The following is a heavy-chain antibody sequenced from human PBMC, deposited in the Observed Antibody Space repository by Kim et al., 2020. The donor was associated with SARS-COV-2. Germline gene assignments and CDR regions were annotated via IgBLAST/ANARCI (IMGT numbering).Heavy chain of an antibody. Sequence: ADSVKGRFTISRDNSKNTLYLQMNSLRAEDTAVYYCAKDPGLIVGADFDYWGQGTLVTVSS. D-gene: IGHD1-26*01. J-gene: IGHJ4*02. V-gene: IGHV3-23*01. CDR3: AKDPGLIVGADFDY.